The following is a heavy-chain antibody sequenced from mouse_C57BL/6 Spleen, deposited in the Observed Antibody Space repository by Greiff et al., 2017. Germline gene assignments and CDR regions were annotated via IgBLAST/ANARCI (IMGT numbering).Heavy chain of an antibody. V-gene: IGHV1-42*01. CDR3: ARCDSYYAMGY. Sequence: VHVKQSGPELVKPGASVKISCKASGYSFTGYYMNWVKQSPEKSLEWIGEINPSTGGTTYNQKFKAKATLTLDKSSSTAYMQLKSLTSEDSAVYYCARCDSYYAMGYWGQGTSVTVSS. D-gene: IGHD2-4*01. CDR2: INPSTGGT. J-gene: IGHJ4*01. CDR1: GYSFTGYY.